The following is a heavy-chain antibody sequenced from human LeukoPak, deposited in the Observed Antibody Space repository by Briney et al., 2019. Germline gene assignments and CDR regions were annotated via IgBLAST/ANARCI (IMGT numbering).Heavy chain of an antibody. J-gene: IGHJ6*04. CDR2: ISSSSSYI. D-gene: IGHD3-3*02. CDR1: GFTFSSYS. CDR3: ARCSDSISQVDV. V-gene: IGHV3-21*01. Sequence: GGSLRLSCAASGFTFSSYSMNWVRQAPGKGLEWVSSISSSSSYIYYADSVKGRFTISRDNAKNSLYLEMNSLRAEDTAVYYCARCSDSISQVDVWGKGTTVTVSS.